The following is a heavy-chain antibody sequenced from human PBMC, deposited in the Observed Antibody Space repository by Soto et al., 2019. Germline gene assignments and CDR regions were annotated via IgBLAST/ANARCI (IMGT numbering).Heavy chain of an antibody. CDR1: GFTFSSYA. J-gene: IGHJ6*02. CDR2: ISYDGSNK. CDR3: ARDPTPYVTVVTSLGGMDV. Sequence: LRLSCASSGFTFSSYAMHWVRQAPGKGLEWVAVISYDGSNKYYADSVKGRFTISRDNSKNTLYLQMNSLRAEDTAVYYCARDPTPYVTVVTSLGGMDVWGQGTTVTVSS. V-gene: IGHV3-30-3*01. D-gene: IGHD2-21*02.